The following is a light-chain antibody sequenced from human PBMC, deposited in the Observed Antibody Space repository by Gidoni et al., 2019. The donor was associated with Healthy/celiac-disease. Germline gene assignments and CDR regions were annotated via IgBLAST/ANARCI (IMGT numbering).Light chain of an antibody. CDR1: QSISSY. J-gene: IGKJ1*01. CDR3: QQAYSTLWT. CDR2: FAF. Sequence: DIQMTQSPSSLSASVGDRVTITCRASQSISSYLNWYQQKPGKAPKLLIYFAFNLQSGVPSRFSGSGSGTDFTLTISSLQPEDFATYYCQQAYSTLWTFGQGTKVEIK. V-gene: IGKV1-39*01.